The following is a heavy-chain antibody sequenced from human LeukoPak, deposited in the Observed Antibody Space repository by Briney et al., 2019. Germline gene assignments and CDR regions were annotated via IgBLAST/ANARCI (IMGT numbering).Heavy chain of an antibody. J-gene: IGHJ4*02. CDR2: ISTSGST. CDR1: GGSISSYY. V-gene: IGHV4-4*07. Sequence: PSETLPLTCTVSGGSISSYYWSWIRQPAGKGLESIGHISTSGSTNYNPSLKSRVTMSVDTSKNQFSLKLSSVTAADTAVYYCARVRYSDSSVLTRKRSYYFDYWGQGTLVTVSS. D-gene: IGHD3-22*01. CDR3: ARVRYSDSSVLTRKRSYYFDY.